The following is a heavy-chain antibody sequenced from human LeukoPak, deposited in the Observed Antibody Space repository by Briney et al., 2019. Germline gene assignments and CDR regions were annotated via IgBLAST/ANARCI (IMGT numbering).Heavy chain of an antibody. CDR3: ASVAAFDI. V-gene: IGHV3-21*01. CDR2: ISSSSSYI. D-gene: IGHD2-21*01. CDR1: GFTFSRYS. Sequence: GSLRLSCAASGFTFSRYSMNWVRQAPGKGLEWVSSISSSSSYIYYADSVEGRFTISRDNAKNSLYLQMNSLRAEDTAVYYCASVAAFDIWGQGTMVTVSS. J-gene: IGHJ3*02.